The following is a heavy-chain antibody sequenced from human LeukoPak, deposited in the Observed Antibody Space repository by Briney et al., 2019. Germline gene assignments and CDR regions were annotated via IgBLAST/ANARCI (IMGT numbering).Heavy chain of an antibody. CDR1: GGSISSYY. D-gene: IGHD2/OR15-2a*01. J-gene: IGHJ4*02. Sequence: SETLSLTCTVSGGSISSYYWSWIRQPPGKGLEWIAYISDIGRINYNPSLKSRVTISLDTSKNQFSLKLSSVTAADTAVYYCAGHHPRNTVDFWGQGTLVTVSS. CDR3: AGHHPRNTVDF. CDR2: ISDIGRI. V-gene: IGHV4-59*08.